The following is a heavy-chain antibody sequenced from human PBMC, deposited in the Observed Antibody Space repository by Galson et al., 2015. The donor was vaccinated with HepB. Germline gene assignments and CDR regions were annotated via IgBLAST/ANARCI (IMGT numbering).Heavy chain of an antibody. D-gene: IGHD6-13*01. V-gene: IGHV3-9*01. CDR3: AEDRGLSSSWNYYFDY. CDR1: GFTFDDYA. Sequence: SLRLSCAASGFTFDDYAMHWVRQAPGKGLEWVSGISWNSGSIGYADSVKGRFTISRDNAKNSLYLQMNSLRAEDTALYYCAEDRGLSSSWNYYFDYWGQGTLVTVSS. CDR2: ISWNSGSI. J-gene: IGHJ4*02.